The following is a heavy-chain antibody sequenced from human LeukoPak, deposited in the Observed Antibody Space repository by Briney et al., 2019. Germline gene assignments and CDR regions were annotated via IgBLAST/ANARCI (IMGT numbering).Heavy chain of an antibody. CDR3: ARDGFVSSGYSSNYMDV. Sequence: GGSLRLSCAASGFTFSSYAMHWVRQAPGKGLEWVAVISYDGSNKYYADSVKGRFTISRDNSKNTLYLQMNSLRAEDTAVYYCARDGFVSSGYSSNYMDVWGKGTTVTVSS. J-gene: IGHJ6*03. CDR1: GFTFSSYA. D-gene: IGHD3-22*01. V-gene: IGHV3-30*07. CDR2: ISYDGSNK.